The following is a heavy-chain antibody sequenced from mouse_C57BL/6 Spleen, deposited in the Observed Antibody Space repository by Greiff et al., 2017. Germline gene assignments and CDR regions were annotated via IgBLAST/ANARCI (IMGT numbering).Heavy chain of an antibody. CDR2: ISDGGSYT. V-gene: IGHV5-4*03. D-gene: IGHD2-4*01. CDR3: ASRDYDVGYDAMDY. J-gene: IGHJ4*01. Sequence: EVMLVESGGGLVKPGGSLKLSCAASGFTFSSYAMSWVRQTPGQRLEWVATISDGGSYTNYTDNVKGRFTLSIDNAKNTLYLQMSHLKSEDTVMYYCASRDYDVGYDAMDYWGQGTSVTVSS. CDR1: GFTFSSYA.